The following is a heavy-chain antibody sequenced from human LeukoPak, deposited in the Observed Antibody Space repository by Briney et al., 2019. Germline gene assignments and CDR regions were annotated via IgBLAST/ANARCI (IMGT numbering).Heavy chain of an antibody. CDR1: GFAFSTFG. CDR3: ARRNIAAAALDY. CDR2: ISGSGGST. J-gene: IGHJ4*02. D-gene: IGHD6-13*01. V-gene: IGHV3-23*01. Sequence: GGSLRLSCAASGFAFSTFGMHWVRRAPDKGLEWVSAISGSGGSTYYADSVKGRFTISRDNSKNTLYLQMNSLRAEDTAVYYCARRNIAAAALDYWGQGTLVTVSS.